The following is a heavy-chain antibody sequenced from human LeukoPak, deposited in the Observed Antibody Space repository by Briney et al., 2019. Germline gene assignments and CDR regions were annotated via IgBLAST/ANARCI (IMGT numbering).Heavy chain of an antibody. CDR2: IYYSGST. J-gene: IGHJ4*02. CDR1: GGSISSYY. Sequence: SETLSLTCTVSGGSISSYYWSWIRQPPEKGLEWIGYIYYSGSTNYNPSLKSRVTISVDTSKNQFSLKLSSVTAADTAVYYCARELSYCSSTSCYPAYYFDYWGQGTLVTVSS. D-gene: IGHD2-2*01. V-gene: IGHV4-59*01. CDR3: ARELSYCSSTSCYPAYYFDY.